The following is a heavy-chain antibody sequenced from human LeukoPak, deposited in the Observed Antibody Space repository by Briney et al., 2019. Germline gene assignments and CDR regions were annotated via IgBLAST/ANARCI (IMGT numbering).Heavy chain of an antibody. V-gene: IGHV3-53*01. CDR3: ARGVEPLAANTLAY. J-gene: IGHJ4*02. CDR1: GFTVITND. Sequence: SGGSLRVSCAPSGFTVITNDMTWVCQAPGKGLEWVSVLYSDGNTKYADSVQGRFTISRDNSKNTLYLEMNSLSPDDTAVYYCARGVEPLAANTLAYWGQGTLVTVSS. D-gene: IGHD1-14*01. CDR2: LYSDGNT.